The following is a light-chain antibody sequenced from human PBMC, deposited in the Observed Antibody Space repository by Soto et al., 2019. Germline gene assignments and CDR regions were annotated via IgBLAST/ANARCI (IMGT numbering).Light chain of an antibody. J-gene: IGKJ1*01. Sequence: DIRVTQSAPTLSASVGDRVTITCRASQTITTWMAWYQQKPGKAPKLLVYDASTLQSGVATRFSGSGSGTEFTLIISGLQPEDSATYYCQQYTNTNNPWMFGQGTKV. V-gene: IGKV1-5*01. CDR2: DAS. CDR3: QQYTNTNNPWM. CDR1: QTITTW.